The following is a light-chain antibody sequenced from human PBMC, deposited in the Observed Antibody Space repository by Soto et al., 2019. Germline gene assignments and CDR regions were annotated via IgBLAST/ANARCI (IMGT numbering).Light chain of an antibody. J-gene: IGKJ5*01. Sequence: EIVMTQSPATLSVSPGESATLSCRATRSFSSYLSWYQHRPGQAPRLLIYGASSRATGIPDRFSGSGSGTDFTLTITRLEPEDFAVYYCQQYGSSPRTFGQGTRLEI. CDR3: QQYGSSPRT. CDR2: GAS. CDR1: RSFSSY. V-gene: IGKV3-20*01.